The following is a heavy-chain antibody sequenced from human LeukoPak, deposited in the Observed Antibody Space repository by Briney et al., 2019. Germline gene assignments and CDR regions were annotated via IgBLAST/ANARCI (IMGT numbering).Heavy chain of an antibody. D-gene: IGHD2-2*01. CDR2: ISSSSSTI. CDR3: ARDGGLDCSSTSCSRYYYMDV. V-gene: IGHV3-48*01. Sequence: GGSLRLSCAASGFTFSSYSMNWVRQAPGKGLEWVSYISSSSSTIYYADSVKGRFTISRDNSKNTLYLQMNSLRVEDTAVYYCARDGGLDCSSTSCSRYYYMDVWGKGTTVTVSS. CDR1: GFTFSSYS. J-gene: IGHJ6*03.